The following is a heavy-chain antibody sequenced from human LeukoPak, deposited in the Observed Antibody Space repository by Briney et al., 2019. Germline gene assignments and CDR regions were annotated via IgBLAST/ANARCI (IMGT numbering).Heavy chain of an antibody. Sequence: GGSLRLSCAASGFTFSTYWMSWVRQAPGKGLEWVANINQDGSDKYYVDSVEGRFTISRDNAKNSMFLQMDSLRTEDTAVYYCARAKWDLLRPTTPAFDCWGQGALVTVSS. CDR2: INQDGSDK. CDR3: ARAKWDLLRPTTPAFDC. J-gene: IGHJ4*02. D-gene: IGHD1-26*01. V-gene: IGHV3-7*04. CDR1: GFTFSTYW.